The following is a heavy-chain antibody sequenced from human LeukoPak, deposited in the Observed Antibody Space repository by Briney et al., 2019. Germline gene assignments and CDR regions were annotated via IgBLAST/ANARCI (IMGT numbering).Heavy chain of an antibody. CDR2: INQDGSEE. CDR1: GFTFRTYW. V-gene: IGHV3-7*01. D-gene: IGHD1-26*01. CDR3: ARWKMELQRNAFDF. J-gene: IGHJ3*01. Sequence: GGSPRLSCAASGFTFRTYWMSWIRQAPGKEPEWVADINQDGSEEYYLQSVRGRFTVSRDNAQNAVFLQMTNLRADDTAVYYCARWKMELQRNAFDFWGQGTVVTVSS.